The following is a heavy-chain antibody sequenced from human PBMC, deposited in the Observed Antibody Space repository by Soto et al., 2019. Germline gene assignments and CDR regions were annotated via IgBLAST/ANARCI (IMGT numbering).Heavy chain of an antibody. J-gene: IGHJ2*01. CDR1: SGSVSSGSYY. V-gene: IGHV4-61*01. Sequence: QVQLQESGPGLVKPSETLSLTCTVSSGSVSSGSYYWSWIRQPPGKGLEWIGYIYYSENTNYNPSLKSRVTMSVDTSKNQVSLKLSSVTAADTAVYYCARSGIARTRNWYFDLWGRGTLVTVSS. CDR2: IYYSENT. D-gene: IGHD6-13*01. CDR3: ARSGIARTRNWYFDL.